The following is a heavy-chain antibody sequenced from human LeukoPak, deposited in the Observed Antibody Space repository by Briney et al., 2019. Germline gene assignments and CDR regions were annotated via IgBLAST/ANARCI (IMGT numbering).Heavy chain of an antibody. CDR3: ARDLYCGGDCYSGGYYYYYMDV. CDR1: GGSISSYY. Sequence: SETLSLTCTVSGGSISSYYWSWIRQPAGKGLEWIGRIYTSGSTNYNPSLKSRVTMSVDTSKNQFSQKLSSVTAADTAVYYCARDLYCGGDCYSGGYYYYYMDVWGKGTTVTVSS. J-gene: IGHJ6*03. D-gene: IGHD2-21*02. V-gene: IGHV4-4*07. CDR2: IYTSGST.